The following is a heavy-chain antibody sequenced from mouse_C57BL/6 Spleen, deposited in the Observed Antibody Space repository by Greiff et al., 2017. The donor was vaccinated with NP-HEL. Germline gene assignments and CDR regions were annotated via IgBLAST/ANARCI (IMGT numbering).Heavy chain of an antibody. Sequence: EVQLQQSGPGLVKPSQSLSLTCSVTGYSITSGYYWNWIRQFPGNKLEWMGYISYDGSNNYNPSLKNRIPITRDTSKNQFFLKLNSVTTEDTATYYCARGAYFHYFDYWGQGTTLTVSS. CDR1: GYSITSGYY. J-gene: IGHJ2*01. CDR2: ISYDGSN. CDR3: ARGAYFHYFDY. V-gene: IGHV3-6*01.